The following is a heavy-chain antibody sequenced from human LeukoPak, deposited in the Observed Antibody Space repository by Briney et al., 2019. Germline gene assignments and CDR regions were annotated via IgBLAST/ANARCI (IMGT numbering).Heavy chain of an antibody. CDR2: IYTSGST. Sequence: SETLSLTCTVSGGSISSYYWSWIRQPAGKGLEWIGRIYTSGSTNYNPSLKSRVTMSVDTSKNQFSLKLSSVTAADTAVYYWARVISSIAARNYYYMDVWGKGTTVTVSS. D-gene: IGHD6-6*01. CDR3: ARVISSIAARNYYYMDV. CDR1: GGSISSYY. V-gene: IGHV4-4*07. J-gene: IGHJ6*03.